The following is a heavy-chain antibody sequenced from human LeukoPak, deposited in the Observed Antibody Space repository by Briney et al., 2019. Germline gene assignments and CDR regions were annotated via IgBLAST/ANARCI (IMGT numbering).Heavy chain of an antibody. CDR3: AKDGYYDFWSGHAFDI. V-gene: IGHV3-23*01. J-gene: IGHJ3*02. CDR1: GFTFSSYA. D-gene: IGHD3-3*01. Sequence: GGSLRLSCAASGFTFSSYAMSWVRQAPGKGLEWVSAISGSGGSTYYADSVKGRFTISRDNSKYTLYLQMNSLRAEDTAVYYCAKDGYYDFWSGHAFDIWGQGTMVTVSS. CDR2: ISGSGGST.